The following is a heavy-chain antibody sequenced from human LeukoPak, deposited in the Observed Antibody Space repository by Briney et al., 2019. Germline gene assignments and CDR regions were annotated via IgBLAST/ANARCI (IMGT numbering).Heavy chain of an antibody. CDR2: ISAYNGNT. J-gene: IGHJ4*02. D-gene: IGHD3-22*01. CDR1: GYTFTSYG. Sequence: GASVKVSCKASGYTFTSYGISWVRQAPGQGLEWMGWISAYNGNTNYAQKPQGRVTMTTDTSTSTAHMELRSLRSDDTAVYYCAKGPLYYYDSSGYYHYWGQGTLVTVSS. V-gene: IGHV1-18*01. CDR3: AKGPLYYYDSSGYYHY.